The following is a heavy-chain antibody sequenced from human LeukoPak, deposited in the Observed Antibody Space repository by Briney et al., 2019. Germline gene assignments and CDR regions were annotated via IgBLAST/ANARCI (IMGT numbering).Heavy chain of an antibody. CDR1: GYTFTSYY. V-gene: IGHV1-46*01. D-gene: IGHD4-17*01. Sequence: ASVKVSCKASGYTFTSYYMHWVRQAPGQGLEWMGIINPSGGSTSYAQKFQGWVTMTRDTSISTAYMELSRLRSDDTAVYYCARGAGYGDSESDYWGQGTLVTVSS. J-gene: IGHJ4*02. CDR3: ARGAGYGDSESDY. CDR2: INPSGGST.